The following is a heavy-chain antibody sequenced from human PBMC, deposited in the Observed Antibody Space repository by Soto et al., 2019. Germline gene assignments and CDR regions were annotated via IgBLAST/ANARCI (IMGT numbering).Heavy chain of an antibody. Sequence: GGSLRLSCAASGFTFSSYGMHWVRQAPGKGLEWVAVISYDGSNKYYADSVKGRFTISGDNSKNKRYLQMNSLRAEDTAVYYCEKDHRGYFGSGADYYGMDVWGQGTTVTVSS. D-gene: IGHD3-10*01. J-gene: IGHJ6*02. V-gene: IGHV3-30*18. CDR3: EKDHRGYFGSGADYYGMDV. CDR1: GFTFSSYG. CDR2: ISYDGSNK.